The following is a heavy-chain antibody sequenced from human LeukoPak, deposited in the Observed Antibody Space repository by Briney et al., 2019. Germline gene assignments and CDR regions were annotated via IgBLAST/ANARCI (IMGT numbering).Heavy chain of an antibody. D-gene: IGHD2-21*02. Sequence: SETLSLTCTVSGGSISSYYWSWIRQPPGKGLEWIGYIYYSGSTNYNPSLKSRVTISVDTSKNQFSLKLSSVTAADTAIYYCARDARSVTDPWRRFDYWGQGTLVTVSS. V-gene: IGHV4-59*01. CDR3: ARDARSVTDPWRRFDY. J-gene: IGHJ4*02. CDR2: IYYSGST. CDR1: GGSISSYY.